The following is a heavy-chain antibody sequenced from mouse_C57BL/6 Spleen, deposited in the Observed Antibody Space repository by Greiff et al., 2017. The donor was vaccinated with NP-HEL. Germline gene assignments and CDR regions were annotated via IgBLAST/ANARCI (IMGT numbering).Heavy chain of an antibody. CDR1: GFTFSDYY. CDR3: ARADYDYDRYYAMDY. D-gene: IGHD2-4*01. V-gene: IGHV5-16*01. Sequence: EVKLMESEGGLVQPGSSMKLSCTASGFTFSDYYMAWVRQVPEKGLEWVANINYDGSSTYYLDSLKSRFIISRDNAKNILYLQMSSLKSEDTATYYCARADYDYDRYYAMDYWGQGTSVTVSS. CDR2: INYDGSST. J-gene: IGHJ4*01.